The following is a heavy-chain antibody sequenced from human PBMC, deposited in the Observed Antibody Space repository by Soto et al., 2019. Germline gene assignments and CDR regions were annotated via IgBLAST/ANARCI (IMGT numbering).Heavy chain of an antibody. CDR2: IRSKANSYAT. V-gene: IGHV3-73*02. J-gene: IGHJ6*02. D-gene: IGHD1-1*01. CDR3: TIKGSTIEPYYGMDV. Sequence: EVQLVESGGGLVQPGGSLKLSCAASGFTFSGSAMHWVRQASGKGLEWVGRIRSKANSYATAYAASVKGRFTISRDDSKNTAYLQMNSLKTEDTAVYYCTIKGSTIEPYYGMDVWGQGTTVTVSS. CDR1: GFTFSGSA.